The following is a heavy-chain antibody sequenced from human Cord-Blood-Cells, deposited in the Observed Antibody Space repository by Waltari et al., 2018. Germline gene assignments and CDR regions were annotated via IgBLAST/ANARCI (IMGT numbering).Heavy chain of an antibody. V-gene: IGHV3-23*01. J-gene: IGHJ4*02. D-gene: IGHD3-3*01. Sequence: EVQLLESGGGLVQPGGSLRLSCAASGFTFRSYAMSWVRPAPGKGLEWVSAISGSGGSTYYADSVKGRFTISRDNSKNTLYLQMNSLRAEDTAVYYCAKGTGVDFWSGPYFDYWGQGTLVTVSS. CDR1: GFTFRSYA. CDR2: ISGSGGST. CDR3: AKGTGVDFWSGPYFDY.